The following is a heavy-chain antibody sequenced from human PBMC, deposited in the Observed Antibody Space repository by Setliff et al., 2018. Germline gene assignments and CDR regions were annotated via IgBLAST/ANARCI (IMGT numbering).Heavy chain of an antibody. CDR3: ARDALSWLNWLDP. CDR1: GYSFSDFY. J-gene: IGHJ5*02. D-gene: IGHD6-13*01. Sequence: ASVKVSCKASGYSFSDFYMHWVRQAPGRGPEWMGSINPKSGVTRYVQKFQGRVTMTRDTSISTAYMELNSLTSDDTAEYYCARDALSWLNWLDPWGQGTPVTVSS. V-gene: IGHV1-2*02. CDR2: INPKSGVT.